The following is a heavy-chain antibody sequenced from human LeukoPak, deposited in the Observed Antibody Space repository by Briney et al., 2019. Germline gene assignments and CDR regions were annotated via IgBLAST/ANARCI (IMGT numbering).Heavy chain of an antibody. Sequence: SETLSLTCTVSGGSISSSSYYWGWIRQPPGKGLEWIGSIYYSGSTYYNPSLKSRVTISVDTSKNQFSLKLSSVTAADTAVYYCARLGLGSSGKYYSDYWGQGTLVTVSS. CDR3: ARLGLGSSGKYYSDY. V-gene: IGHV4-39*01. CDR2: IYYSGST. D-gene: IGHD1-26*01. CDR1: GGSISSSSYY. J-gene: IGHJ4*02.